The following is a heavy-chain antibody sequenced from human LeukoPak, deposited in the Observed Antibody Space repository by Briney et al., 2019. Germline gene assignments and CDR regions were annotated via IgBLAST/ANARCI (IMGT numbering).Heavy chain of an antibody. CDR2: IYYSGSS. CDR1: GGSISSYY. V-gene: IGHV4-59*01. Sequence: SETLSLTCTVSGGSISSYYWHWIRQPPGKGLEWIGYIYYSGSSNYNPSLKSRVSISVDTSKNQFSLKLSSVTAADTAVYYCASTRIVSYYYYGMDVWGQGTTVTVSS. D-gene: IGHD2-15*01. CDR3: ASTRIVSYYYYGMDV. J-gene: IGHJ6*02.